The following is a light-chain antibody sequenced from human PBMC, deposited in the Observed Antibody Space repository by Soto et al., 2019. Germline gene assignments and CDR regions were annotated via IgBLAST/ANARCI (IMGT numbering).Light chain of an antibody. Sequence: EIVLTQSPATLSLSPGEGATLSCRASQSVSSYLAWYQQKPGQAPRLLIYDASNRATGIPARFSGSGSGTDFTLIIRSLEPEDFAVYYCQQRSNWPWTFGQGTKVEIK. CDR2: DAS. J-gene: IGKJ1*01. CDR1: QSVSSY. V-gene: IGKV3-11*01. CDR3: QQRSNWPWT.